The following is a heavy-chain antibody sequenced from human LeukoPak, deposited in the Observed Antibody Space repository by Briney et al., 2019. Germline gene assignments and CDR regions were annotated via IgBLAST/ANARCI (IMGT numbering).Heavy chain of an antibody. D-gene: IGHD3-10*01. Sequence: ASVKVSCKASGGTFSSYAISWVRQAPGQGLEWMGRIIPILGIANYAQKFQGRVTITADKSTSTAYMELSSLRSEDTAVYYCARDRRFYGSGSYAIDYWGQGTLSPSPQ. CDR1: GGTFSSYA. CDR2: IIPILGIA. J-gene: IGHJ4*02. V-gene: IGHV1-69*04. CDR3: ARDRRFYGSGSYAIDY.